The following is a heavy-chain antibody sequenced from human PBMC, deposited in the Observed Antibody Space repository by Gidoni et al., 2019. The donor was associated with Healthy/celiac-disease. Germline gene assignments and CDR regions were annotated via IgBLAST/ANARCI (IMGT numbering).Heavy chain of an antibody. V-gene: IGHV4-59*01. Sequence: QVQLQESGPGLVKPSETLSLTCTVSGGSISSYYWSWIRQPPGKGLEWIGYIYYSGSTNYNPSLKSRVTISVDTSKNQFSLKLSSVTAADTAVYYCARVDWLPADYYYYYGMDVWGQGTTVTVSS. D-gene: IGHD3-9*01. CDR2: IYYSGST. J-gene: IGHJ6*02. CDR1: GGSISSYY. CDR3: ARVDWLPADYYYYYGMDV.